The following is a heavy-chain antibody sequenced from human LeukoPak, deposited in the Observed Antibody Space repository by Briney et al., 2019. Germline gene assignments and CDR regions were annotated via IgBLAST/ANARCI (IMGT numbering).Heavy chain of an antibody. D-gene: IGHD3-22*01. CDR2: IYYSGST. CDR3: ARLDSSGYYGAY. Sequence: SETLSLTCSVSGGSVSSSTYYWGWIRQPPGKGLEWIGNIYYSGSTYYNPSLKSRVTISVDTSKNQFSLKLSSVTAADTAVYYCARLDSSGYYGAYWGQGTLVTVSS. CDR1: GGSVSSSTYY. V-gene: IGHV4-39*01. J-gene: IGHJ4*02.